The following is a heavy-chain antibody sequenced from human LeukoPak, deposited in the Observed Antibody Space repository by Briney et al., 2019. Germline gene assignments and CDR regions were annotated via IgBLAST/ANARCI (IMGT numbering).Heavy chain of an antibody. V-gene: IGHV3-53*04. CDR3: ARGKYYYYGMDV. CDR1: GFTFSSYA. Sequence: PGGSLRLSCAASGFTFSSYAMSWVRQAPGKGLEWVSVIYSGGSTYYADSVKGRFTISRHNSKNTLYLRMNSLRAEDTAVYYCARGKYYYYGMDVWGQGTTVTVSS. J-gene: IGHJ6*02. CDR2: IYSGGST.